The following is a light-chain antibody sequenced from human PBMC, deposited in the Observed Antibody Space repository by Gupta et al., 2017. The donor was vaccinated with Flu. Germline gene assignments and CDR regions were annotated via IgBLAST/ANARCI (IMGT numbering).Light chain of an antibody. J-gene: IGKJ1*01. CDR2: GAS. V-gene: IGKV3-15*01. CDR3: KQYQKGPRT. CDR1: QSRYNN. Sequence: TRAAASGESGPSPCRASQSRYNNLAWFQQRPGQAPRLLIYGASTRGTTVPARFSGSGSGTDFTLKISRVEAEDVAVYYCKQYQKGPRTFGPGTKVEVK.